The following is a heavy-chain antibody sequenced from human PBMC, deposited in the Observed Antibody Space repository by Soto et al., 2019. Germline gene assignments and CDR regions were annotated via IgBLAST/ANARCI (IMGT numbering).Heavy chain of an antibody. D-gene: IGHD2-8*01. CDR1: GFTFSSYA. CDR2: ISGSGGST. J-gene: IGHJ6*03. CDR3: AKDRVVLMVYAIFTYYYMDV. V-gene: IGHV3-23*01. Sequence: PGGSLRLSCAASGFTFSSYAMSWVRQAPGKGLEWVSAISGSGGSTYYADSVKGRFTISRDNSKNTLYLQMNSLRAEDTAVYYCAKDRVVLMVYAIFTYYYMDVWGKGTTVTVSS.